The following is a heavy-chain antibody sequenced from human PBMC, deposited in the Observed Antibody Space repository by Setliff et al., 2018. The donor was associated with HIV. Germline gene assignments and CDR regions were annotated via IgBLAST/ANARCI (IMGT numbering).Heavy chain of an antibody. J-gene: IGHJ3*02. D-gene: IGHD5-18*01. V-gene: IGHV3-49*04. Sequence: GGSLRLSCTVSGFTFGDYAMSWVRQAPGKGLEWVGLIRSKAFGGTADYAASVRGRFTVSRDDSKSIAYLQINSLKTEDTAVYYCTRDKGYAFDIWGQGTMVTVSS. CDR2: IRSKAFGGTA. CDR1: GFTFGDYA. CDR3: TRDKGYAFDI.